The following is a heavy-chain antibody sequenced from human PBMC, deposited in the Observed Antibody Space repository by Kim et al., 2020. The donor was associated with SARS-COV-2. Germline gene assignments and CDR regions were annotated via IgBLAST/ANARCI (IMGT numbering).Heavy chain of an antibody. CDR2: IWYDGSNK. V-gene: IGHV3-33*01. D-gene: IGHD6-19*01. CDR1: GFTFSSYG. J-gene: IGHJ5*02. Sequence: GGSLRLSCAASGFTFSSYGMHWVRQAPGKGLEWVAVIWYDGSNKYYADSVKGRFTISRDNSKNTLYLQMNSLRAEDTAVYYCATDPYSSGGGWFDPWGQGTLVTVSS. CDR3: ATDPYSSGGGWFDP.